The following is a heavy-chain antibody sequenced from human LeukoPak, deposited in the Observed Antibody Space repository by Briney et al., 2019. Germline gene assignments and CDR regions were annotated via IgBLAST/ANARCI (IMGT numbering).Heavy chain of an antibody. CDR2: IRYDGSNK. Sequence: AGGSLRLSCAASGFTFSSYGMHWVRQAPGKGLEWVAFIRYDGSNKYYADSVKGRFTISRDNSKNTLYLQMSSLRVEDTAVYYCATFGVIVRNDYFDYWGQGALVAVSS. J-gene: IGHJ4*02. D-gene: IGHD3-3*01. CDR1: GFTFSSYG. CDR3: ATFGVIVRNDYFDY. V-gene: IGHV3-30*02.